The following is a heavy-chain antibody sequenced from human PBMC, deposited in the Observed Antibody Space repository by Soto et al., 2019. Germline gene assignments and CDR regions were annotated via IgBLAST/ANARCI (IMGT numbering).Heavy chain of an antibody. D-gene: IGHD2-2*01. J-gene: IGHJ5*02. Sequence: GASVKVSCKASGDTFTSYGISWVRQAPGQGLEWMGGIIPIFGTANYAQKFQGRVTITADESTSTAYMELSSLRSEDTAVYYCARGPVFVLVPAATDRVSCFAPWGQGTLVPVSS. CDR3: ARGPVFVLVPAATDRVSCFAP. CDR1: GDTFTSYG. V-gene: IGHV1-69*13. CDR2: IIPIFGTA.